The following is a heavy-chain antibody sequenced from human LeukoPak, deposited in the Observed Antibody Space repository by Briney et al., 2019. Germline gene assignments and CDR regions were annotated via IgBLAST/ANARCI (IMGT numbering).Heavy chain of an antibody. CDR3: AREIPYCSSTSCPFGS. V-gene: IGHV1-46*01. CDR1: GYTFTDHY. J-gene: IGHJ5*02. D-gene: IGHD2-2*01. Sequence: ASVKVSCKASGYTFTDHYLHWVRQAPGQGLEWMGIINPSGGSTSYAQRFQGRVTMTRDTSTSTVYMELSSLRSEDTAVYYCAREIPYCSSTSCPFGSWGQGTLVTASS. CDR2: INPSGGST.